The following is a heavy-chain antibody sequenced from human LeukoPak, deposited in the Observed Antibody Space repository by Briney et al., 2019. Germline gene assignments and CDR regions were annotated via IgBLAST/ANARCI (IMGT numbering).Heavy chain of an antibody. CDR3: ARAPTDYGTWPYYYYYMDV. J-gene: IGHJ6*03. CDR1: GGSISSYY. CDR2: IYYSGST. D-gene: IGHD4-17*01. V-gene: IGHV4-59*01. Sequence: SGTLSLTCTVSGGSISSYYWSWIRQPPGRGLEWIGYIYYSGSTNYNPSLESRVTISVDTSKNQFSLKLSSVTAADTAVYYCARAPTDYGTWPYYYYYMDVWGKGTTVTVSS.